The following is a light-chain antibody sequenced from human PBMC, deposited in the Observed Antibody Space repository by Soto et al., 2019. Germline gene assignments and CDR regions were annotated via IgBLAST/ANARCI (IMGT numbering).Light chain of an antibody. CDR3: ASWDDSLSGYV. CDR2: MND. Sequence: QSVLTQPPSASGNPGQRLTISCSGSTSNILRNYVYWYRQLPGTAPRLLISMNDQRPSGVPDRFSGSKSGTSASLAISGLRSEDEADYYCASWDDSLSGYVSGPGTKVTVL. J-gene: IGLJ1*01. V-gene: IGLV1-47*01. CDR1: TSNILRNY.